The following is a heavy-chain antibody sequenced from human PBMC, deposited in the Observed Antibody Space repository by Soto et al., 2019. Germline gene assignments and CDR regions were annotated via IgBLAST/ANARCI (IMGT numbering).Heavy chain of an antibody. CDR3: AKKGSSSFDY. CDR1: GFTFSNHP. D-gene: IGHD2-2*01. CDR2: ISASGGDA. J-gene: IGHJ4*02. Sequence: GSLRLSCATSGFTFSNHPMSWVRQAPTTRLEWVSAISASGGDAYYADSVRGRFTISRDNSKNTLYLQMNSLRAEDSAVYYCAKKGSSSFDYWGQGTLVTVSS. V-gene: IGHV3-23*01.